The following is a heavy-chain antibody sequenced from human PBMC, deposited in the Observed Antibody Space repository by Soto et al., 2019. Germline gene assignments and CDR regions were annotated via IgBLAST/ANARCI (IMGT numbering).Heavy chain of an antibody. Sequence: QVQLQESGPGLVKPSQTLSLTCTVSGGSISSGGYYWSWIRQHPGKGLEWIGYIYYSGSTYYNPSLKSRVTISVDTSKNQFSLKLSSVTAAYTAVYYCARSQMRVSGPNKDYYYYYMDVWGKGTTVTVSS. J-gene: IGHJ6*03. V-gene: IGHV4-31*03. CDR2: IYYSGST. D-gene: IGHD2-8*01. CDR1: GGSISSGGYY. CDR3: ARSQMRVSGPNKDYYYYYMDV.